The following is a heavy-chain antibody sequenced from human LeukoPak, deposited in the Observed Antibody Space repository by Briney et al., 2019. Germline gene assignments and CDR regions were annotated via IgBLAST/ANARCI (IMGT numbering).Heavy chain of an antibody. D-gene: IGHD2-8*02. V-gene: IGHV3-53*01. J-gene: IGHJ1*01. CDR3: ARESNGGVYFQH. Sequence: GGSLRLSRAASGFTVTSNYMSWVRQAPGEGLEWVSVIYSGGSTYYADSVKGRFTISRDSSKNTLFLQMNSLRGEDTALYYCARESNGGVYFQHWGQGTVVTVSS. CDR2: IYSGGST. CDR1: GFTVTSNY.